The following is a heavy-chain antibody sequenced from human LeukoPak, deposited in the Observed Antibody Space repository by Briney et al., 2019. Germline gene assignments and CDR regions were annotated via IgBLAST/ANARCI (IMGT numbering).Heavy chain of an antibody. J-gene: IGHJ5*01. CDR1: GFTFSSYW. D-gene: IGHD5-24*01. Sequence: GGSLRLTCAASGFTFSSYWMNWVRQAPGKGVEWVASIKYDESDIRYMDSVRGRLTISRDNGKNSVYLQMDSLRAEDTAVYYCTRLVGWRRFDSWGQGTLVTVSS. CDR2: IKYDESDI. CDR3: TRLVGWRRFDS. V-gene: IGHV3-7*01.